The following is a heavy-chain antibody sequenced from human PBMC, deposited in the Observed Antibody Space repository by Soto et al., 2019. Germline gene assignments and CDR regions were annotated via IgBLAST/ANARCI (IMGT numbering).Heavy chain of an antibody. Sequence: ASVKVSCKTSGYSFTTYGISWVRQAPGQGLEWMGWISSYNGNTNYAQKLQGRVTMTTDTSTSTAYMELRSLRSDDTAVYYCAREGPAPYYYYGMDVWGQGSTGT. J-gene: IGHJ6*02. CDR2: ISSYNGNT. CDR3: AREGPAPYYYYGMDV. CDR1: GYSFTTYG. V-gene: IGHV1-18*01.